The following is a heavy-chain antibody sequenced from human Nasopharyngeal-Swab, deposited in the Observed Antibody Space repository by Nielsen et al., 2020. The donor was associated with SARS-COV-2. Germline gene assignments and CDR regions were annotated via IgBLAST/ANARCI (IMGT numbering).Heavy chain of an antibody. D-gene: IGHD3-10*01. CDR1: GDSIASGGYS. J-gene: IGHJ4*02. Sequence: SETLSLTCAVSGDSIASGGYSWTWIRQSPRRGLEWIGYIYRSGSTYYNPSLKSRVTISVDRSKNQFSLKLSSVTAADTALYYCARENFGFDYWGQGILVTVSS. CDR2: IYRSGST. V-gene: IGHV4-30-2*06. CDR3: ARENFGFDY.